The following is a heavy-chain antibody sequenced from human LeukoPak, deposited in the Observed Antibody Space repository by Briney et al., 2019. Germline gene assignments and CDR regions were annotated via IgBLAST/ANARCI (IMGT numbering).Heavy chain of an antibody. CDR1: GGSISSYY. CDR3: ARTWFDP. J-gene: IGHJ5*02. CDR2: IYYSGST. V-gene: IGHV4-59*01. Sequence: SETLSLTCTVSGGSISSYYWSWTRQPPGKGLEWIGYIYYSGSTNYNPSLKSRVTISVDTSKNQFSLKLSSVTAADTAVYYCARTWFDPWGQGTLVTVSS.